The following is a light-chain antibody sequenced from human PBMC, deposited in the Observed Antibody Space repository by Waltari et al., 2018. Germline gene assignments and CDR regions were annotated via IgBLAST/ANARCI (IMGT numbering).Light chain of an antibody. CDR2: GNS. V-gene: IGLV1-40*01. J-gene: IGLJ1*01. Sequence: QSVLTQPPSVSGAPGQTVTISCTGSSPNIGAGYAVPWYQQLPGTAPKLLIYGNSNRPSGVPDRFSGSKSGTSASLAITGLQAEDEADYYCQSYDSSLSGYVFGTGTKVTVL. CDR1: SPNIGAGYA. CDR3: QSYDSSLSGYV.